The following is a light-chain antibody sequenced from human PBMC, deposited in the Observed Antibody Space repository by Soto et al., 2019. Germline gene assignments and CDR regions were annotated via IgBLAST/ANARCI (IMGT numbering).Light chain of an antibody. V-gene: IGKV1-5*03. CDR2: KAS. CDR3: QQYDNDSWT. CDR1: QSISSW. J-gene: IGKJ1*01. Sequence: DIQMTQSPSTLSASVGDRVIITCRASQSISSWLAWYQQKPGKAPNLLIYKASTLKSGVPSRFSGSGSGTKFTLTISSLQPDDFATYYCQQYDNDSWTFGQGTKVEIK.